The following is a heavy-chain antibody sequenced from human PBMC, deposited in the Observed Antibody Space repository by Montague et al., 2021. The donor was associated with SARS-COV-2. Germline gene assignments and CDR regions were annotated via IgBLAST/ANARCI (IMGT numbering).Heavy chain of an antibody. V-gene: IGHV4-34*01. CDR1: GGSFSSYY. Sequence: SETLSLTCAVYGGSFSSYYWSWIRQPPGKGLEWIGNVNLSGSTNYNPSLKSRVTISVDTSKNQFSLKLSSVTAADTAVYYCSRVKSISFWVRQPAAVWGKGTTVTVSS. CDR2: VNLSGST. D-gene: IGHD6-6*01. J-gene: IGHJ6*04. CDR3: SRVKSISFWVRQPAAV.